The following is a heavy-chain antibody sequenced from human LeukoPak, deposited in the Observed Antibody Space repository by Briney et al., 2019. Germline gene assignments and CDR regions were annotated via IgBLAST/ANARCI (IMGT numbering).Heavy chain of an antibody. CDR1: GFSFSYYG. Sequence: GGSLRLSCAGSGFSFSYYGFHWLRQTPDKGLDWVAFTRYDGKVNHYKDSVKDRFTISRDNSKNTVYLQMSSLRTEDTAVYFCAKEENSGWYGTDLWGRGTQVIVSS. V-gene: IGHV3-30*02. J-gene: IGHJ5*02. CDR3: AKEENSGWYGTDL. D-gene: IGHD6-19*01. CDR2: TRYDGKVN.